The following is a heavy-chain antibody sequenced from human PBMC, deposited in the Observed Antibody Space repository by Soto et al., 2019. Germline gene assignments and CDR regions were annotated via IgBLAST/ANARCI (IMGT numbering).Heavy chain of an antibody. CDR3: ARVRDPYDSSGPLDY. CDR1: GYTFSNYG. CDR2: ISAYNGNT. Sequence: ASVKVSCKXSGYTFSNYGISWVRQAPGQGLEWMGWISAYNGNTNYAQKLQGRVTMTTDTSTSTAYMELRSLRSDGTAVYYCARVRDPYDSSGPLDYWGQGTLVTVSS. J-gene: IGHJ4*02. V-gene: IGHV1-18*01. D-gene: IGHD3-22*01.